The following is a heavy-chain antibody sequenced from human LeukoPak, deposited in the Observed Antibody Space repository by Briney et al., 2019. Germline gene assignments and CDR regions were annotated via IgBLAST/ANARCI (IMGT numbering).Heavy chain of an antibody. V-gene: IGHV3-21*01. CDR3: TRGRTAMITAGVDY. Sequence: GGSLRLSCTASGFTFSNYWMTWIRQAPGKGLEWVSSISSSSSYMYYADSVKGRFTISRDNAKNSLHLQMNSLRAEGTAVYFCTRGRTAMITAGVDYWGQGTLVTVSS. J-gene: IGHJ4*02. D-gene: IGHD5-18*01. CDR2: ISSSSSYM. CDR1: GFTFSNYW.